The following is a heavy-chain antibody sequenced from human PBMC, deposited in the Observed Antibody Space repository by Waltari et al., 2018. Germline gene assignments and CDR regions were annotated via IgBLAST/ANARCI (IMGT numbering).Heavy chain of an antibody. J-gene: IGHJ5*02. CDR1: GYSFTSYW. CDR2: IYPGDSDT. V-gene: IGHV5-51*01. CDR3: ARRDCSGGSCYSGWFDP. D-gene: IGHD2-15*01. Sequence: EVQLVQSGAEVKKPGESLKISCKGSGYSFTSYWIGWVGPLPGEGLEWMGIIYPGDSDTRYSPSFQGQVTISADKSISTAYLQWSSLKASDTAMYYCARRDCSGGSCYSGWFDPWGQGTLVTVSS.